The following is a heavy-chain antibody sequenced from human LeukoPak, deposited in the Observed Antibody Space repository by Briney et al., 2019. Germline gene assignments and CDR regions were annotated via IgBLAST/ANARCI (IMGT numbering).Heavy chain of an antibody. CDR3: ARPPYGSGSYGWFDP. D-gene: IGHD3-10*01. V-gene: IGHV1-69*04. J-gene: IGHJ5*02. CDR1: GYTFTSYG. Sequence: ASVKVSCKASGYTFTSYGISWVRQAPGQGLEWMGRIIPILGIANYAQKFQGRVTITADKSTSTAYMELSSLRSEDTAVYYCARPPYGSGSYGWFDPWGQGTLVTVSS. CDR2: IIPILGIA.